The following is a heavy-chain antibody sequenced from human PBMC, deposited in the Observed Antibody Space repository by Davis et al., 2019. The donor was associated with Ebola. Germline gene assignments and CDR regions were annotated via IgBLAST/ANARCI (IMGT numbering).Heavy chain of an antibody. D-gene: IGHD1-7*01. CDR3: AKFSLSGTIYYYGMDV. J-gene: IGHJ6*02. CDR1: GFTFSSYG. Sequence: GSLRLSCAASGFTFSSYGMSWVRQTPGKGLKWVSGISASGGNRYYGDSVKGRFTISRDNSKNTLYLQMNSLRAEDTAVYYCAKFSLSGTIYYYGMDVWGQGTTVTVSS. V-gene: IGHV3-23*01. CDR2: ISASGGNR.